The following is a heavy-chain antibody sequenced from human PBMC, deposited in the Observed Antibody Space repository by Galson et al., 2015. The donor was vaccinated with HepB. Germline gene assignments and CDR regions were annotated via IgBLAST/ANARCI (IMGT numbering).Heavy chain of an antibody. D-gene: IGHD3-22*01. CDR1: GFTFSDHY. Sequence: SLRLSCAASGFTFSDHYMSWIRQAPGKGLEWVSYISSSGSTNINDADSVKGRFTISRDNAKNSLYLQMNSLTAEDTAVYYCARDGGGSGYYGHLDAFAVWGQGTMVTVSS. CDR3: ARDGGGSGYYGHLDAFAV. V-gene: IGHV3-11*01. CDR2: ISSSGSTNI. J-gene: IGHJ3*01.